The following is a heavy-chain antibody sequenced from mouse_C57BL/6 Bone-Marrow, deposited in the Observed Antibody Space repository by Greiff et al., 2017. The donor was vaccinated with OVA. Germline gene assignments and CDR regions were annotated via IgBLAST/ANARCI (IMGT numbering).Heavy chain of an antibody. Sequence: QVQLQQPGAELVRPGSSVKLSCKASGYTFTSYRMHWVKQRPIQGLEWIGNIDPSDSETHYNQKFKDKATLTVDKSSSTAYMQLSSLTSEDSAVYYCARSGYSNYEGAMDYWGQGTSVTVSS. CDR1: GYTFTSYR. CDR3: ARSGYSNYEGAMDY. J-gene: IGHJ4*01. CDR2: IDPSDSET. V-gene: IGHV1-52*01. D-gene: IGHD2-5*01.